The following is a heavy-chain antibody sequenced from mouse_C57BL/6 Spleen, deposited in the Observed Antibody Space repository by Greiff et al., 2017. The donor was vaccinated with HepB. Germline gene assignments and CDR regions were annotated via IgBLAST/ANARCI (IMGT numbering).Heavy chain of an antibody. CDR1: GYTFTDYY. CDR2: IYPGSGNT. D-gene: IGHD1-1*01. J-gene: IGHJ4*01. V-gene: IGHV1-76*01. Sequence: QVHVKQSGAELVRPGASVKLSCKASGYTFTDYYINWVKQRPGQGLEWIARIYPGSGNTYYNEKFKGKATLTAEKSSSTAYMQLSSLTSEDSAFYFCARSDYGSISMDYWGQGTSVTVSS. CDR3: ARSDYGSISMDY.